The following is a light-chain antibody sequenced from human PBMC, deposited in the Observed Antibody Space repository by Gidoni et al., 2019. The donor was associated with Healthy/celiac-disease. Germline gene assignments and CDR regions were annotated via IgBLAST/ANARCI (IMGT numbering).Light chain of an antibody. J-gene: IGLJ2*01. V-gene: IGLV2-14*01. CDR2: EVS. Sequence: QSALTQPASVSGCPGQSITISCTGTSSDVGGYNYVSWYQQQPGKAPKLMIYEVSNRPSGVSNRFSGSKSGNTASLTISGLQAEDEADYYCSSYTSSSTLDFGGGTKLTVL. CDR3: SSYTSSSTLD. CDR1: SSDVGGYNY.